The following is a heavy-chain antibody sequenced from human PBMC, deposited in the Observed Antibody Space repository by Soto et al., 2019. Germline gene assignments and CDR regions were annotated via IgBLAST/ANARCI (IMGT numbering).Heavy chain of an antibody. Sequence: EVQLVESGGGLVQWGGSLRLSCAASGFTFSGYSANWVRQAPGKGLEWVSYISSGSKTIYYADSVKGRFTVSRDNARNSQYLQMSSLRDEDTAVYYCAREDILGARSFDYWGQGTLVTVSS. J-gene: IGHJ4*02. CDR1: GFTFSGYS. D-gene: IGHD1-26*01. V-gene: IGHV3-48*02. CDR2: ISSGSKTI. CDR3: AREDILGARSFDY.